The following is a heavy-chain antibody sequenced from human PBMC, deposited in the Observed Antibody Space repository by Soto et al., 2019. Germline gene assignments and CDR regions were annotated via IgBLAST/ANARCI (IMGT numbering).Heavy chain of an antibody. CDR1: GVDFSNGW. V-gene: IGHV3-15*05. D-gene: IGHD1-26*01. Sequence: EVQLVESGGGLVKPGGSLRLSCAASGVDFSNGWMSWVRQAPGKGLEWVGRIKSKIHGETTDYAAHVKGRFTISRDDSRNLLYLQMQSLQTYYTAGYYCSKDEWDWGQGTLVTVSS. CDR2: IKSKIHGETT. J-gene: IGHJ4*02. CDR3: SKDEWD.